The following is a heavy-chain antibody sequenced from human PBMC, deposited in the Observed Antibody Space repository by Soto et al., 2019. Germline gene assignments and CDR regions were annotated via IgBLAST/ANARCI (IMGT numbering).Heavy chain of an antibody. D-gene: IGHD3-3*02. V-gene: IGHV3-23*01. CDR1: GFDFSNYG. CDR2: ISGTAHAS. J-gene: IGHJ4*02. CDR3: VKDAPQPFSD. Sequence: EVQLLESGGGLVQPGGSLRISCAASGFDFSNYGMSWARQAPGKGLEWVSAISGTAHASYYAASVKGRFTISRDNSKNTLYLHMNSLRVEDTAVYFCVKDAPQPFSDWGQGTLVTVSS.